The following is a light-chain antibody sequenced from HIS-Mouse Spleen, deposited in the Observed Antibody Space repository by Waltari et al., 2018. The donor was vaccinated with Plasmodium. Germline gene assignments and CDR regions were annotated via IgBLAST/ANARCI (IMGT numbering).Light chain of an antibody. J-gene: IGKJ5*01. Sequence: TQSPATLSLSPGDRATLSCRASQSVSSYLAWYQQKPGQAPRLLIYDASNRATGIPARFSGSGSGTDFTLTISSLEPEDFALYYCQQRSNWPPTFGQGTRLENK. CDR3: QQRSNWPPT. CDR1: QSVSSY. CDR2: DAS. V-gene: IGKV3-11*01.